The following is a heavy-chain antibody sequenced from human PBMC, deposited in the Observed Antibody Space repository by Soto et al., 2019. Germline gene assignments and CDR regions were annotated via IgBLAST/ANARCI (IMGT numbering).Heavy chain of an antibody. J-gene: IGHJ4*02. CDR3: AREFSYNYYDSSGYHTYYFDY. D-gene: IGHD3-22*01. V-gene: IGHV1-69*06. CDR2: IIPIFGTA. CDR1: GGTFSSYA. Sequence: SVKVSCKASGGTFSSYAISWVRQAPGQGLEWMGGIIPIFGTANYAQKFQGRVTITADKSTSTAYMELSSLRSEDTAVYYCAREFSYNYYDSSGYHTYYFDYWGQGTLVTVSS.